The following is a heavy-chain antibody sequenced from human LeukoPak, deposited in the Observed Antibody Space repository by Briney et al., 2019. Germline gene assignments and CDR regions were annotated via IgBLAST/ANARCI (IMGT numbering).Heavy chain of an antibody. Sequence: GGSLRLSCAASGFTFNSYAMHWVRQAPGKGLEWVAVISYDGSNKYYADSVKGRFTISRDNSKNTLYLQMNSLRAEDTAVYYCARGGDDFWSGYFDYWGQGTLVTVSS. CDR1: GFTFNSYA. D-gene: IGHD3-3*01. CDR2: ISYDGSNK. V-gene: IGHV3-30-3*01. CDR3: ARGGDDFWSGYFDY. J-gene: IGHJ4*02.